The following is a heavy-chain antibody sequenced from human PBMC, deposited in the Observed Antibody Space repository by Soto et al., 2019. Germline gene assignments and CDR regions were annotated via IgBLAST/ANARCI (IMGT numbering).Heavy chain of an antibody. J-gene: IGHJ4*02. V-gene: IGHV3-48*01. CDR2: ISSSSSTI. D-gene: IGHD2-2*01. Sequence: GSLRLPCAASGFTFSSYSINWVRQAPGKGLEWVSYISSSSSTIYYADSVKGRFTISRDNAKNSLYLQMNSLRAEDTAVYYSARDDGWKFSCVYWGQGTQVTVSS. CDR1: GFTFSSYS. CDR3: ARDDGWKFSCVY.